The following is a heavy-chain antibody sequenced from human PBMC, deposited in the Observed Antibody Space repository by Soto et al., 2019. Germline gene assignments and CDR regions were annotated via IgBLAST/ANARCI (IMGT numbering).Heavy chain of an antibody. D-gene: IGHD6-13*01. CDR3: ASPNRENSSPENHSYYYGLQC. CDR2: IIRIFGTA. V-gene: IGHV1-69*06. J-gene: IGHJ6*02. CDR1: GGSFSSYA. Sequence: ASVKVSCKASGGSFSSYAISWVREAPVQGLEWMGGIIRIFGTANYAQKFQGRVTITADKSTSTAYMELSSLRSEDTAVYYCASPNRENSSPENHSYYYGLQCSGQGTTLTVSS.